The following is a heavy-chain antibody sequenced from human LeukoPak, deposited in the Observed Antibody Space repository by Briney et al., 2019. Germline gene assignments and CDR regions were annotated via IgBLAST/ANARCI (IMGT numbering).Heavy chain of an antibody. CDR3: ARRIVGPSSGGDY. J-gene: IGHJ4*02. CDR2: INSDGSST. V-gene: IGHV3-74*01. Sequence: PGGSLRLSCAASGFTFSSYWMHWVRQAPGKGLVWVSRINSDGSSTSYADSVKGRFTISRDNAKNSLYLQMNSLRVEDTAVYYCARRIVGPSSGGDYWGQGTPVTVSS. D-gene: IGHD1-26*01. CDR1: GFTFSSYW.